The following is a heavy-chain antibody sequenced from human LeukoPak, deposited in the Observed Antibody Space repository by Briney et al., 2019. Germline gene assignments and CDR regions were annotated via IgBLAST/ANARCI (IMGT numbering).Heavy chain of an antibody. CDR3: AKDKEKIPYYYGMDV. V-gene: IGHV1-24*01. CDR1: GYTLTELS. J-gene: IGHJ6*02. CDR2: FDPEDGET. D-gene: IGHD5-24*01. Sequence: VASVKVSCKVSGYTLTELSMHWVRQAPGKGLEWMGGFDPEDGETIYAQKFQGRVTMTEDTSTDTAYMELSSLRSEDTALYYCAKDKEKIPYYYGMDVWGQGTTVTVSS.